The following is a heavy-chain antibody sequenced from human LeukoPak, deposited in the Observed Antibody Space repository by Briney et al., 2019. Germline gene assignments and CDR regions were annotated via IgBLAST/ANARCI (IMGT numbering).Heavy chain of an antibody. V-gene: IGHV4-39*01. D-gene: IGHD3-16*01. CDR1: GGSISSSSYY. CDR3: ARLYDYYYYGMDV. J-gene: IGHJ6*02. Sequence: SETLSLTCTVSGGSISSSSYYWGWIRQPPGKGLEWIGSIYYSGSTYYNPSLKSRVTISVDTSKNQFSLKLSSVTAADTAVYYCARLYDYYYYGMDVWGQGTTVTVSS. CDR2: IYYSGST.